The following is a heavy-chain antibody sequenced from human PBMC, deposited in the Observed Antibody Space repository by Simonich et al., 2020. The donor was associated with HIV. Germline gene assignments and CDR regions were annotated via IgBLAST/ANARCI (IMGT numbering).Heavy chain of an antibody. V-gene: IGHV4-34*01. CDR3: ARGRGAGSY. Sequence: QVQLQQWGAGLLKPSETLSLTCAVYGGSFSGYYWSWIRQPPGKGLEWIGEINNSGSHNYNPSLKSRVTISVDTSKNQFSLKLSSVTAADTAVYYCARGRGAGSYWGQGTLVTVSS. J-gene: IGHJ4*02. CDR1: GGSFSGYY. CDR2: INNSGSH. D-gene: IGHD2-15*01.